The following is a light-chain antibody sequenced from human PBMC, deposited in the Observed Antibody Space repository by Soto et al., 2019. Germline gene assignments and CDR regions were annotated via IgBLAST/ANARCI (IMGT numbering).Light chain of an antibody. CDR3: QQSYSTPIT. V-gene: IGKV1-39*01. CDR2: ASS. Sequence: DIQMNLSASSLSASVGDRVTITCRASQNIKNYLNWYQQKPGKAPKLLIYASSSLQSGVPSRFSGSGSGADFILTISSLQSEDFATYYCQQSYSTPITFAQGTRLEIK. J-gene: IGKJ5*01. CDR1: QNIKNY.